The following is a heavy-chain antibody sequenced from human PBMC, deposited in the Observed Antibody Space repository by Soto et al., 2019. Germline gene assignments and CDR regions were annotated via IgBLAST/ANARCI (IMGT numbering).Heavy chain of an antibody. CDR1: GDTFAFHS. D-gene: IGHD3-10*01. V-gene: IGHV1-69*02. CDR2: INPILSMS. J-gene: IGHJ4*02. Sequence: QVQLVQSGAEVKRPGSSVKVSCKASGDTFAFHSINWVRQAPGLGLEWMGRINPILSMSNYAQRFQGRVTMTADESTSTAYMVLSSLRSEDTAIYYCATSYGSGYRGFDDWGQGALVTVSS. CDR3: ATSYGSGYRGFDD.